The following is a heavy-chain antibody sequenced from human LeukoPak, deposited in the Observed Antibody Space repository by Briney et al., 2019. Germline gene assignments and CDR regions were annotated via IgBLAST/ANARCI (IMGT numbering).Heavy chain of an antibody. CDR3: ARDWGSIKVITDY. J-gene: IGHJ4*02. D-gene: IGHD3-16*01. CDR2: ISSNSDNT. Sequence: ASVNVSCKATGYTFTSYGISWGRQAPGQGLEWVGWISSNSDNTNYAQKFQGRVTMTTDTSTSTAYMELRSLRSDDTAVYYCARDWGSIKVITDYWGQGTLVTVSS. CDR1: GYTFTSYG. V-gene: IGHV1-18*01.